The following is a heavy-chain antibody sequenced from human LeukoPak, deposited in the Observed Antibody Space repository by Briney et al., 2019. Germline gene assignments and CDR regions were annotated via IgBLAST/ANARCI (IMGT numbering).Heavy chain of an antibody. CDR3: TSLGFTMVRGVISDLDY. D-gene: IGHD3-10*01. V-gene: IGHV3-73*01. Sequence: GGSLKLSCAASGFTFSGSAMHWVRQASGKGLEWVGRIRSKANSYATAYAASVKGRFTISRDDSKNTAYLQMNSLKTEDTAVYYCTSLGFTMVRGVISDLDYWGQGTLVTVSS. CDR1: GFTFSGSA. CDR2: IRSKANSYAT. J-gene: IGHJ4*02.